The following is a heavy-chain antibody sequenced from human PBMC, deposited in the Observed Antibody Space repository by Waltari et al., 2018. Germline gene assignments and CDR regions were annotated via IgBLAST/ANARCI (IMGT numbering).Heavy chain of an antibody. Sequence: QVQLQESGPGLVKPSETLSLSCTVSGGSINRYYWSWIRQPPGKGLEWIGYIYYSGSTNYNPSLQSRVTMSVDTSKNQFSLRLTSVTAADTAVYYCARGGQLRGGFAYWGQGILVTVSS. V-gene: IGHV4-59*01. CDR1: GGSINRYY. CDR2: IYYSGST. CDR3: ARGGQLRGGFAY. J-gene: IGHJ4*02. D-gene: IGHD2-2*01.